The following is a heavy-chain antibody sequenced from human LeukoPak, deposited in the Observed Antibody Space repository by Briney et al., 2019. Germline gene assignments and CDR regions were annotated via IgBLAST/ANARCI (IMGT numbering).Heavy chain of an antibody. D-gene: IGHD3-10*01. Sequence: GSSVKVSCQACGYTFSEEGVSWLRQAPGQGLKWMGWISPYNGNTKYADKVLGRVTMSTDISTTTAYMELRGLRSDDTAVYYCARFNVNWNGEFNPLSPPIQGMIFGGQGTRSSSPQ. CDR3: ARFNVNWNGEFNPLSPPIQGMIF. V-gene: IGHV1-18*01. CDR2: ISPYNGNT. J-gene: IGHJ1*01. CDR1: GYTFSEEG.